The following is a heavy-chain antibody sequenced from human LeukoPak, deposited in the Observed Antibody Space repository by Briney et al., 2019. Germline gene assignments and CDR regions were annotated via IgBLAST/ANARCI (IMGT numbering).Heavy chain of an antibody. V-gene: IGHV4-59*01. Sequence: PSETLSLTCTVSGGSISGYYWSWIRQPPGKGLEWIGYIFYSGSTNYNPSLKSRVTISVDTSKNQFSLKLSSATAADTAVYYCARVLDLSKRGLDAFDIWGQGTMVTVSS. CDR2: IFYSGST. CDR3: ARVLDLSKRGLDAFDI. J-gene: IGHJ3*02. CDR1: GGSISGYY. D-gene: IGHD3-16*01.